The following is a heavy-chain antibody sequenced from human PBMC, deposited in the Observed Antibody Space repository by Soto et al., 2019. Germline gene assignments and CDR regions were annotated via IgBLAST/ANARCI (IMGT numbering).Heavy chain of an antibody. Sequence: GGSLRLSCAASGFTFSSYAMHWVRQAPGKGLEWVAVISYDGSNKYYADSVKGRFTISRDNSKNTLYLQMNSLRAEDTAVYYCAKATYHDILTGYRDLDHWGQGTLVTVSS. CDR1: GFTFSSYA. CDR2: ISYDGSNK. D-gene: IGHD3-9*01. CDR3: AKATYHDILTGYRDLDH. J-gene: IGHJ4*02. V-gene: IGHV3-30-3*01.